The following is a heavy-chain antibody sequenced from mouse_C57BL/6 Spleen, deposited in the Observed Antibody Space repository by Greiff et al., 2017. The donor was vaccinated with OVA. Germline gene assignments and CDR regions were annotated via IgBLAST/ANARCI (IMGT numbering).Heavy chain of an antibody. CDR1: GFSLTSYG. Sequence: VQPQQSGPGLVQPSQSLSITCTVSGFSLTSYGVHWVRQSPGKGLEWLGVIWRGGSTDYNAAFMSRLSITKDNSKSQVFFKMNSLQADDTAIYYCGFITTVVPYAMDYWGQGTSVTVSS. V-gene: IGHV2-5*01. J-gene: IGHJ4*01. D-gene: IGHD1-1*01. CDR2: IWRGGST. CDR3: GFITTVVPYAMDY.